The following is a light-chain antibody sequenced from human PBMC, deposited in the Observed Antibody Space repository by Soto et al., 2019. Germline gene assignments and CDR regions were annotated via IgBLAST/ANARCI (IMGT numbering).Light chain of an antibody. V-gene: IGLV2-14*01. CDR3: SSYTSTRTYV. CDR1: SSDVGGYNY. Sequence: LTQPASVSGSPGQSIAISCTGTSSDVGGYNYVSWYQQHPGKAPVLMIYDVSIRPSGVTNRFSGSKSGNTASLTISGLQAEDEADYYCSSYTSTRTYVFGTGTKVTVL. J-gene: IGLJ1*01. CDR2: DVS.